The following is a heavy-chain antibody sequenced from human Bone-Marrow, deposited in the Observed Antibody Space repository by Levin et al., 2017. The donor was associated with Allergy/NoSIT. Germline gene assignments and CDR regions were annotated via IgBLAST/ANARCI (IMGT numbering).Heavy chain of an antibody. CDR2: INAGNGNT. D-gene: IGHD3-16*02. CDR3: ARSRIMITFGGVIVIGPDAFDI. CDR1: GYTFTSYA. J-gene: IGHJ3*02. V-gene: IGHV1-3*01. Sequence: ASVKVSCKASGYTFTSYAMHWVRQAPGQRLEWMGWINAGNGNTKYSQKFQGRVTITRDTSASTAYMELSSLRSEDTAVYYCARSRIMITFGGVIVIGPDAFDIWGQGTMVTVSS.